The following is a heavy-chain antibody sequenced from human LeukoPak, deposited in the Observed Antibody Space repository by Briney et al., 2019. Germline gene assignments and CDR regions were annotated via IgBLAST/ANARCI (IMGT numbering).Heavy chain of an antibody. CDR1: GGSVSSGTYY. CDR3: ARDGKILTGYYQNYYGMDV. J-gene: IGHJ6*04. V-gene: IGHV4-61*01. D-gene: IGHD3-9*01. CDR2: IYYSGST. Sequence: PSETLSLTCTVSGGSVSSGTYYWSWIRQPPGKGLEWIGYIYYSGSTNYNPSLKSRVTISVDTSKNQFSLKLSSVTAADTAVYYCARDGKILTGYYQNYYGMDVWGEGTTVTVSS.